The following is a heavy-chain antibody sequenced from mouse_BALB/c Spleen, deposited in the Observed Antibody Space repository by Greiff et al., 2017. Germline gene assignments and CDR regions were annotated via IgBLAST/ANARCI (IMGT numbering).Heavy chain of an antibody. CDR2: ISSGGSYT. Sequence: EVKLMESGGGLVKPGGSLKLSCAASGFTFSSYAMSWVRQTPEKRLEWVATISSGGSYTYYPDSVKGRFTISRDNAKNTLYLQMSSLRSEDTAMYYCARETTVVAPYFDYWGQGTTLTVSS. V-gene: IGHV5-9-3*01. CDR1: GFTFSSYA. J-gene: IGHJ2*01. CDR3: ARETTVVAPYFDY. D-gene: IGHD1-1*01.